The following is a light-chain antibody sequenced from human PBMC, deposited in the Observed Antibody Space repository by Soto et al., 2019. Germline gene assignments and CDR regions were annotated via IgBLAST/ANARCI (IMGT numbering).Light chain of an antibody. V-gene: IGLV1-44*01. J-gene: IGLJ1*01. CDR3: AAWDDSLNGFFV. CDR1: SSNIGSNA. Sequence: QSVLTQPPSTSGTPGQRVTISCSGSSSNIGSNAVTWHQQLPGTAPKLLIYNDIERPSGVPDRFSGSKSGTSASLAISGLHSEDEADYYCAAWDDSLNGFFVFGTGTKLTVL. CDR2: NDI.